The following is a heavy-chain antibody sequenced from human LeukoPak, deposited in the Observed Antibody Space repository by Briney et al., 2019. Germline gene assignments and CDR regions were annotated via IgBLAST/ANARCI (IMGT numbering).Heavy chain of an antibody. CDR1: GFTFSSYA. Sequence: GGSLRLSCAASGFTFSSYAMSWVRQAPGKRLEWVSAISGSGGSTYYADSVKGRFTISRDNSKNTLYLQMNSLRAEDTAVYYCAKGGSSWYTLYYFDYWGQGTLVTVSS. D-gene: IGHD6-13*01. CDR2: ISGSGGST. J-gene: IGHJ4*02. CDR3: AKGGSSWYTLYYFDY. V-gene: IGHV3-23*01.